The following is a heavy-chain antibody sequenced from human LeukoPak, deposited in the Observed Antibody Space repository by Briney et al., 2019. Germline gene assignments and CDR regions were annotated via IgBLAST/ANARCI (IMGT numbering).Heavy chain of an antibody. J-gene: IGHJ4*02. Sequence: SETLSLTCAVYGGSFSGYYWSWIRQPPGKGLEWIGEINHSGSTNYNPSLKRRVTISVDTSKNQFSLKLSSVTAADTAVYYCARIGYDYVWGSYRPLDYWGQGTLVTVSS. D-gene: IGHD3-16*02. CDR3: ARIGYDYVWGSYRPLDY. V-gene: IGHV4-34*01. CDR2: INHSGST. CDR1: GGSFSGYY.